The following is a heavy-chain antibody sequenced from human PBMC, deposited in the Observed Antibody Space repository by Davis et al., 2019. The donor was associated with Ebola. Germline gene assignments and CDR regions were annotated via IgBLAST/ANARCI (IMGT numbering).Heavy chain of an antibody. CDR2: IRSKANNYAT. CDR3: TSFQGADAFDV. D-gene: IGHD3-16*01. CDR1: GFAFSGSA. Sequence: PGGSLRLSCAASGFAFSGSAMNWVRQASGKGLEWVGRIRSKANNYATVYGTSVKGRFTISRDDSKNTAYLQMNSLKSEDTAVYYCTSFQGADAFDVWGQGTMVTVSS. J-gene: IGHJ3*01. V-gene: IGHV3-73*01.